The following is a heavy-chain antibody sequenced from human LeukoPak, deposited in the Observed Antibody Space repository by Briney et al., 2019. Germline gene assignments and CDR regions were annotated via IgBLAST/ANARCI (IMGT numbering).Heavy chain of an antibody. Sequence: GESLKISCKGSGYSFTSYWIAWVRQMPGKGLEWMGIIYPGDSDTRYSPSFQGQVTISADKSISTAYLQWSSLKASDTAMYYCARLNISTGPVKNSYYGMDVWGQGSTVTVSS. D-gene: IGHD3-9*01. J-gene: IGHJ6*02. V-gene: IGHV5-51*01. CDR1: GYSFTSYW. CDR3: ARLNISTGPVKNSYYGMDV. CDR2: IYPGDSDT.